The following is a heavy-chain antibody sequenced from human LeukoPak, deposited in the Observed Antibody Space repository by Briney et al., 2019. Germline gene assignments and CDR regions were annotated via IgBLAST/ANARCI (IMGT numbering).Heavy chain of an antibody. CDR2: INPDGSTT. CDR3: VRGVADSYGQFDN. V-gene: IGHV3-74*01. Sequence: GGSLRLSCAASGFSISTYWIHWVRQAPGKGLVWVSRINPDGSTTYYADSVKGRITISRDNPKNTLYLQMNSLRAEDTAVYYCVRGVADSYGQFDNWGEGTLVTVSS. CDR1: GFSISTYW. J-gene: IGHJ4*02. D-gene: IGHD3-10*01.